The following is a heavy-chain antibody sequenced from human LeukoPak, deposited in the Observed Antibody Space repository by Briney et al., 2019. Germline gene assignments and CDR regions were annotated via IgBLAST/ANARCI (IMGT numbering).Heavy chain of an antibody. CDR1: GFTFSNYE. CDR3: ARVGSSSFFDY. D-gene: IGHD6-6*01. CDR2: ISSSGSTL. V-gene: IGHV3-48*03. Sequence: GGSLRLSCAASGFTFSNYEMTWVRQAPGKGLEWVSYISSSGSTLHSADSVEGRLTISRDNATNSLYLQMNSLRAEDTAVYYCARVGSSSFFDYWGQGTLVTISS. J-gene: IGHJ4*02.